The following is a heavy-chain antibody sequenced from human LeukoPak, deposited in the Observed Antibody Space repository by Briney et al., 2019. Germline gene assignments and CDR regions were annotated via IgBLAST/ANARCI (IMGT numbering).Heavy chain of an antibody. D-gene: IGHD6-19*01. V-gene: IGHV4-61*02. CDR3: ASRKLGYSSGWH. Sequence: PSQTLSLTCTVSGGSISSGSYYWSWIRQPAGKGLEWIGRIYTSGSTNYNPSLKSRVTISVDTSKNQFSLKLSSVTASDTAIYYCASRKLGYSSGWHWGQGTLVTVSS. CDR1: GGSISSGSYY. CDR2: IYTSGST. J-gene: IGHJ4*02.